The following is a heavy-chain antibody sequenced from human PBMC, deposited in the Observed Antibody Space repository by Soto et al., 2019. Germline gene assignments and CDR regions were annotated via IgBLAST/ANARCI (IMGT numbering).Heavy chain of an antibody. CDR1: SDSISSYY. V-gene: IGHV4-59*01. Sequence: QVQLQESGPGLVKPSETLSLTCTVSSDSISSYYWSWIRQPPGKRLEWIGYIAYSGSTDYNPSLKSRVTISGDTSKNQFSLKVSSVTAADTAVYYCERGTSWQLPFDYWGQGTLVTVSS. CDR3: ERGTSWQLPFDY. D-gene: IGHD6-13*01. J-gene: IGHJ4*02. CDR2: IAYSGST.